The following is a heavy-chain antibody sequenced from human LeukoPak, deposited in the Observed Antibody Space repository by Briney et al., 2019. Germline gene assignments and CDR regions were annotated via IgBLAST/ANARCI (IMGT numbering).Heavy chain of an antibody. V-gene: IGHV4-4*07. CDR1: GGSISSYY. J-gene: IGHJ6*03. D-gene: IGHD3-10*01. CDR2: IYTSGST. Sequence: SETLSLTCTVSGGSISSYYLSWIRQPAGKGLEWIGRIYTSGSTNYNPSLKSRVTMSVDTSKNQFSLKLSSVTAADTAVYYCARGLWFGFDMDVWGKGTTVTVSS. CDR3: ARGLWFGFDMDV.